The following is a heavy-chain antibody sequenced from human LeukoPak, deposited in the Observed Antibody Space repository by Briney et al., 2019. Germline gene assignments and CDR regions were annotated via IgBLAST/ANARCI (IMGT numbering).Heavy chain of an antibody. V-gene: IGHV3-48*01. J-gene: IGHJ4*02. CDR1: GFTFSNYN. D-gene: IGHD2-15*01. CDR3: ARGLYCSGCGCYGRFDY. Sequence: PGGSLRLSCAASGFTFSNYNMNWVRQAPGKGLEWVSYISSSSSTIYYADSVKGRFTISRDNAKNSLYLQMNSLRAEDTAVYYCARGLYCSGCGCYGRFDYWGQGTLVTVSS. CDR2: ISSSSSTI.